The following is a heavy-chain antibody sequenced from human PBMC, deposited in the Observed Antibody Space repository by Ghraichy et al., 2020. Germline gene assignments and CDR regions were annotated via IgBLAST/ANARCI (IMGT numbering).Heavy chain of an antibody. CDR2: ISGSGGST. J-gene: IGHJ6*02. Sequence: GGSLRLSCAASGFTFSSYAMSWVRQAPGKGLEWVSAISGSGGSTYYADSVKGRFTISRDNSKNTLYLQMNSLRAEDTAVYYCAKRSSIYCSGGSCYSIYGMDAWGQGTTVTVSS. D-gene: IGHD2-15*01. V-gene: IGHV3-23*01. CDR3: AKRSSIYCSGGSCYSIYGMDA. CDR1: GFTFSSYA.